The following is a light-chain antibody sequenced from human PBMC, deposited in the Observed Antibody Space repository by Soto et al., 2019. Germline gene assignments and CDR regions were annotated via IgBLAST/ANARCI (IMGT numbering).Light chain of an antibody. CDR1: QNIHIN. J-gene: IGKJ2*01. Sequence: EIVMTQSPDTPSVSPGDTATLSCRSSQNIHINLAWYQQKPGQAPTLLIYGVTARAPGVPARFSGSGYGTDFTLTIRSVQSGDFGVFYCQQYEGWPRTFGLGTKVEIQ. CDR3: QQYEGWPRT. CDR2: GVT. V-gene: IGKV3-15*01.